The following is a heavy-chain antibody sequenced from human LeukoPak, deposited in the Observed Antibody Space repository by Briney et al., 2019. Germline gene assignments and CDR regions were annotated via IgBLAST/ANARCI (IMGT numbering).Heavy chain of an antibody. J-gene: IGHJ4*02. CDR3: ARRAGAYSHPYDY. CDR2: IYSDNT. Sequence: GGSLRLSCAASGFTFTSYNMNWVRQAPGKGLEWVSFIYSDNTHYSDSVKGRFTISRDNSKNTLYLQMNSLRAEDTAVYYCARRAGAYSHPYDYWGQGTLVTVSS. CDR1: GFTFTSYN. V-gene: IGHV3-53*01. D-gene: IGHD4/OR15-4a*01.